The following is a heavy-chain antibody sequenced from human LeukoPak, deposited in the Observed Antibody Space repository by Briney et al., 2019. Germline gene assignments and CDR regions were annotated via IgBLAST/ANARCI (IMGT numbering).Heavy chain of an antibody. D-gene: IGHD3-22*01. Sequence: GGSLRLSCAASGFTFSSYAMSWFRQAPGKGLEWVGFIRSKACGGTTEYAASVKGRFTISRDDSKSIAYLQMNSLKTEDTAVYYCTRVYYYDSSGYYFPRYWGQGTLVTVSS. CDR3: TRVYYYDSSGYYFPRY. CDR1: GFTFSSYA. J-gene: IGHJ4*02. V-gene: IGHV3-49*03. CDR2: IRSKACGGTT.